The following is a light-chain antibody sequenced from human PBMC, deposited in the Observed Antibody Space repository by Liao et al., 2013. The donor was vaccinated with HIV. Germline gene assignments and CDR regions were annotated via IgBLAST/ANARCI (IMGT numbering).Light chain of an antibody. CDR2: SDS. CDR3: QVWDSDSDQVV. J-gene: IGLJ2*01. CDR1: NVGTNS. Sequence: SYELTQPPSVSVAPGKTARITCGGNNVGTNSVHWYQQRPGQAPVLVIYSDSDRPSGIPARFSGSNFGTAASLTINTVEAGDEADYYCQVWDSDSDQVVFGGGTKLTVL. V-gene: IGLV3-21*04.